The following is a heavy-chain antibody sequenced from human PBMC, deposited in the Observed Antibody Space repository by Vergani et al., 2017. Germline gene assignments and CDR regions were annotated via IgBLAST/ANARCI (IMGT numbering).Heavy chain of an antibody. V-gene: IGHV4-38-2*01. J-gene: IGHJ5*01. CDR2: IYHSGST. Sequence: QVQLQESGPGLVKPSETLSLTCAVSGYSISSGYYWGWIRQPPGKGLEWIGSIYHSGSTYYNPSLKSRVTISVDTSKNQFSLKLSSVTAADTAVYYCARNGDTHFNWFDSWGQGTLVTVSS. D-gene: IGHD4-17*01. CDR3: ARNGDTHFNWFDS. CDR1: GYSISSGYY.